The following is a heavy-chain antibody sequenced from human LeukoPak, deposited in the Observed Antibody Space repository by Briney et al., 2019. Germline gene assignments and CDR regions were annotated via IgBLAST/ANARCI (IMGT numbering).Heavy chain of an antibody. CDR3: ARAQKYSYDAFDI. CDR1: GFTFSSYW. Sequence: GGSLRLSCAASGFTFSSYWVSWVRQAPGKGLEWVANIKQDGSEKYYVDSVKGRFTISRDNAKNSLYLQMNSLSAEDTAVYYCARAQKYSYDAFDIWGQGTMVTVSS. V-gene: IGHV3-7*04. D-gene: IGHD4-11*01. J-gene: IGHJ3*02. CDR2: IKQDGSEK.